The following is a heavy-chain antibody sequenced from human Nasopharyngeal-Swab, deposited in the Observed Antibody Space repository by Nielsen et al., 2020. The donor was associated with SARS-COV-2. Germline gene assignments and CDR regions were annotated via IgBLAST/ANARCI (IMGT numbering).Heavy chain of an antibody. Sequence: GESLKISCAASGFTFSSYDMHWVRQATGKGLEWVSAIGTAGDTYYPGSVKGRFTISRENAKNSLYPQMNSLRAEDTAVYYCAREVYGLDVWGKGTTVTVSS. D-gene: IGHD6-6*01. J-gene: IGHJ6*04. CDR1: GFTFSSYD. CDR3: AREVYGLDV. CDR2: IGTAGDT. V-gene: IGHV3-13*01.